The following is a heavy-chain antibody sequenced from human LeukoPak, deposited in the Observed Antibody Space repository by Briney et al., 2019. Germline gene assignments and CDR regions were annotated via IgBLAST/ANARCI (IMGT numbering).Heavy chain of an antibody. J-gene: IGHJ3*02. CDR3: ASPSTIGYSSAWYVLADAFDI. V-gene: IGHV3-30*03. CDR1: GFTFSSYG. CDR2: ISYDGSNK. D-gene: IGHD6-19*01. Sequence: GGSLRLSCAASGFTFSSYGMHWVRQAPGKGLEWVAVISYDGSNKYYADSVKGRFTISRDNSKNTLYLQMNSLRAEDTAVYYCASPSTIGYSSAWYVLADAFDIWGQGTMVTVSS.